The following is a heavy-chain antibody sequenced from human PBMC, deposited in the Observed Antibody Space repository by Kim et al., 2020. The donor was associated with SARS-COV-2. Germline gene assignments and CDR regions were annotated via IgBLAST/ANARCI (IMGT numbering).Heavy chain of an antibody. D-gene: IGHD2-21*02. CDR2: IYYSGST. CDR3: ARAKDGGNSGFLSRNSYNWFDP. CDR1: GGSISSGGYY. J-gene: IGHJ5*02. V-gene: IGHV4-31*03. Sequence: SETLSLTCTVSGGSISSGGYYWSWIRQHPGKGLEWIGYIYYSGSTYYNPSLKSRVTISVDTSKNQFSLKLSSVTAADTAVYYCARAKDGGNSGFLSRNSYNWFDPWGQGTLVTVSS.